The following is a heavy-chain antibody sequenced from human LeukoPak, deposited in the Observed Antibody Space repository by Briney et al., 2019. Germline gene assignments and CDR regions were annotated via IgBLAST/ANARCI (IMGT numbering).Heavy chain of an antibody. CDR2: SGNKGNSYIT. CDR3: ASTGWVRGFDY. V-gene: IGHV3-72*01. CDR1: GFTFSDHF. Sequence: GGSLRLSCAASGFTFSDHFMDWVRQAPGKGLEWVGRSGNKGNSYITEYAASVEGRFTIPRDDSKKSLYLQMNSLKTEDTAVYYCASTGWVRGFDYWGQGTPVTVSS. D-gene: IGHD3-10*01. J-gene: IGHJ4*02.